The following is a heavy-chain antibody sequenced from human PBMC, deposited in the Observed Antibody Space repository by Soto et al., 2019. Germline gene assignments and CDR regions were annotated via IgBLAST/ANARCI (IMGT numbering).Heavy chain of an antibody. CDR2: ISGYNGNI. D-gene: IGHD6-19*01. CDR1: GYTFITYA. V-gene: IGHV1-18*01. CDR3: ARDLAPDITVGGRFDP. J-gene: IGHJ5*02. Sequence: ASVKVSCKASGYTFITYAISWVRQAPGQGLEWMGWISGYNGNINYAEKFQGRVTMTIDTSTNTGYMELRSLTSDDTAVYYCARDLAPDITVGGRFDPWGQGTLVTVSS.